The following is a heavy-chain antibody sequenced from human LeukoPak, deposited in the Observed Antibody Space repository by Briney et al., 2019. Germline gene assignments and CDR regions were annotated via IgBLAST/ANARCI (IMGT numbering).Heavy chain of an antibody. CDR1: GFTFSSYW. Sequence: GGSLRLSCAASGFTFSSYWMSWVRQAPGKGLEWVANIKQDGSEKYYVDSVKGRFTISTDNAKNSLYLKMNSMRAEDTAVYYCASDPTSVTPVWGQGTLVTVSS. D-gene: IGHD5-18*01. CDR3: ASDPTSVTPV. J-gene: IGHJ4*02. CDR2: IKQDGSEK. V-gene: IGHV3-7*01.